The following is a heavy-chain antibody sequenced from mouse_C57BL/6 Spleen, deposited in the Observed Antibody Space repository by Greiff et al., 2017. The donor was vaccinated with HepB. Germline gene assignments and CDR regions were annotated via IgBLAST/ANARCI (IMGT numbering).Heavy chain of an antibody. V-gene: IGHV1-80*01. CDR2: IYPGDGDT. CDR1: GYAFSSYW. Sequence: VQLQQSGAELVKPGASVKISCKASGYAFSSYWMNWVKQRPGKGLEWIGQIYPGDGDTNYNGKFKGKATLTADKSSSTAYMQLSSLTSEDSAVYFCARERLRDAMDYWGQGTSVTVSS. CDR3: ARERLRDAMDY. D-gene: IGHD2-4*01. J-gene: IGHJ4*01.